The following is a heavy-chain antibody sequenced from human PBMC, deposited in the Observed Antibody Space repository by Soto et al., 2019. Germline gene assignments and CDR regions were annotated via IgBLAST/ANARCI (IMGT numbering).Heavy chain of an antibody. J-gene: IGHJ4*02. Sequence: GESLKISCAASGFTFSNAWMNWVRQAPGKGLEWVGRIKSKTDGGTTDYAAPVKGRFTISRVDSKNTLYLQMNSLKTEDTAVYYCTTDTIGYCSSTSCLLFDYWGQGTLVTVSS. V-gene: IGHV3-15*07. CDR1: GFTFSNAW. CDR3: TTDTIGYCSSTSCLLFDY. CDR2: IKSKTDGGTT. D-gene: IGHD2-2*01.